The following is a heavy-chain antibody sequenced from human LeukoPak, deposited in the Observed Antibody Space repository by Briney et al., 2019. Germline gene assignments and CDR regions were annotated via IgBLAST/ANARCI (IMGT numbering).Heavy chain of an antibody. V-gene: IGHV3-30*19. J-gene: IGHJ4*02. CDR3: ARVGSRYCSGANCYDGF. D-gene: IGHD2-15*01. Sequence: GKSLRLSCAASGFTFSGFGMHWVRQAPGKGLEWVAFISYDGNNQYYADSVKGRFTISRDNSKNTLYLQMNNLRAEDTAIYYCARVGSRYCSGANCYDGFWGQGTLVSVSS. CDR2: ISYDGNNQ. CDR1: GFTFSGFG.